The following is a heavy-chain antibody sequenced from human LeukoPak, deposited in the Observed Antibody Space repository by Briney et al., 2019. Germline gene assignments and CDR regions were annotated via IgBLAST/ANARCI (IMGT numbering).Heavy chain of an antibody. V-gene: IGHV3-9*01. CDR2: ISWNSGSI. Sequence: HPGRSLRLSCAASGFTFDDYAMHWVRQAPGKGLEWVSGISWNSGSIGYADSVKGRFTISRDNAKNSLYLQMNSLRAEDTALHYCAKDKGYSSSWYLDYWGQGTLVTVSS. CDR1: GFTFDDYA. J-gene: IGHJ4*02. CDR3: AKDKGYSSSWYLDY. D-gene: IGHD6-13*01.